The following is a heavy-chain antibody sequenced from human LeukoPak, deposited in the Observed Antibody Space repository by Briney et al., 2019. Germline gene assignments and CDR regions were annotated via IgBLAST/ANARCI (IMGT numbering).Heavy chain of an antibody. V-gene: IGHV3-9*03. CDR1: GFTFDDYA. CDR3: AKSAVGFGELISGAFDI. Sequence: PGESLRLSCAASGFTFDDYAMHWVRQAPGKGLEWVSGISWNSGSIGYADSVKGRFTISRDNAKNSLYLQMNSLRAEDMALYYCAKSAVGFGELISGAFDIWGQGIMVTVSS. CDR2: ISWNSGSI. J-gene: IGHJ3*02. D-gene: IGHD3-10*01.